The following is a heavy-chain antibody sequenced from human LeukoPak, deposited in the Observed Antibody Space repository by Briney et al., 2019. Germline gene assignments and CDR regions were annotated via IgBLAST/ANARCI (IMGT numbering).Heavy chain of an antibody. J-gene: IGHJ4*02. CDR1: GYTFTGYY. CDR3: ARGLGDFWSGYFPFDY. V-gene: IGHV1-2*02. CDR2: INPNSGGT. D-gene: IGHD3-3*01. Sequence: ASVKVSCKASGYTFTGYYMHWVRQAPGQGLEWMGWINPNSGGTNYAQKFQGRVTMTRDTSISTAYMELSRLRSDDTAVYYCARGLGDFWSGYFPFDYWGQGTLVTVSP.